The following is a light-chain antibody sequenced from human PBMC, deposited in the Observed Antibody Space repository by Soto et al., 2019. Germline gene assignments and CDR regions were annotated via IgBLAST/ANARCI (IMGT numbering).Light chain of an antibody. Sequence: EILLTQSPATLSLSPGERATLSCRASQSVSSYLAWYQQKPGQAPRLLIYAASIRATGIPARFSGSGSRTDFTLTISSLEPEDFAVYYCQHYDSARWTFGLGTKVEIK. V-gene: IGKV3-11*01. J-gene: IGKJ1*01. CDR3: QHYDSARWT. CDR2: AAS. CDR1: QSVSSY.